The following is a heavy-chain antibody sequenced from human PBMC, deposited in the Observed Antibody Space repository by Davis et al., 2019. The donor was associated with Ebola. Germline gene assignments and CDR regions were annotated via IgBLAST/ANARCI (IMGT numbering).Heavy chain of an antibody. D-gene: IGHD3-10*01. CDR3: ARLARGDFSWFDP. CDR2: IYHSGNT. J-gene: IGHJ5*02. CDR1: GGSISGYY. Sequence: SETLSLTCTVSGGSISGYYWSWIRQAPGKGLEWLGYIYHSGNTDYNPSLKSRVTISVDTSRNQFSLKLTSVTVADTAIYYCARLARGDFSWFDPWGQGTLVTVSS. V-gene: IGHV4-59*08.